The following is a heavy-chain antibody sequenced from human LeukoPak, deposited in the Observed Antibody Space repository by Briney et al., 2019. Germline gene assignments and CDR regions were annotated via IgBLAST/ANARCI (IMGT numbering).Heavy chain of an antibody. CDR1: GFTFSNYE. J-gene: IGHJ3*01. Sequence: GGSPRLSCVASGFTFSNYEMNWVRQAPGKGLEWVSFISNSGSNRYYLDSVKGRFTISRDNPRNSLYLQMNSLRAEDTALYYCARELGVCSGGSCDAYDLWGQGTMVTVSS. CDR3: ARELGVCSGGSCDAYDL. D-gene: IGHD2-15*01. V-gene: IGHV3-48*03. CDR2: ISNSGSNR.